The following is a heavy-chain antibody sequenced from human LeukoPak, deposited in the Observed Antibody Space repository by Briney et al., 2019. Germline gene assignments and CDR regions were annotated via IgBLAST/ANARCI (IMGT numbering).Heavy chain of an antibody. CDR1: GFTFSSTS. Sequence: GGSLRLSCAASGFTFSSTSMSWVRQAPGKGLEWVAVTVGGGDGTYYADSVKGRFTISRDNSNNTLYLQMSSLRAEDTAIYYCARSIPYGTTWYGRSDYWGQGTLVTVSS. CDR3: ARSIPYGTTWYGRSDY. CDR2: TVGGGDGT. D-gene: IGHD6-13*01. J-gene: IGHJ4*02. V-gene: IGHV3-23*01.